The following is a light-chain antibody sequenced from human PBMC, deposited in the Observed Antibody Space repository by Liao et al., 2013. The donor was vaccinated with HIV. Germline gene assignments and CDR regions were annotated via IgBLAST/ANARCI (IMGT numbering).Light chain of an antibody. CDR3: QAWDSSTTVV. Sequence: SCVLTQPPSVPVAPGGTARVTCGGDSVGTHGVHWDQQTPGQAPMVVMSFETDRPSGIPERFSGSNSGNTATLTISGTQAMDEADYYCQAWDSSTTVVFGGGTKLTVL. CDR1: SVGTHG. CDR2: FET. V-gene: IGLV3-21*01. J-gene: IGLJ2*01.